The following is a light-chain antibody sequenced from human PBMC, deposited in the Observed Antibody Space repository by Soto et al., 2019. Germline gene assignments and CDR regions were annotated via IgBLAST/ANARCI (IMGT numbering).Light chain of an antibody. J-gene: IGKJ2*01. V-gene: IGKV1-5*01. CDR2: DAT. Sequence: DIQMTQSPSTLSASVGDRVTITCRAGQTIGSWVAWYQQKPGKAPKLVIFDATSLESGVPSRFSGSGSATEFTLTSSSLQPDEFATYCCQQYPSYWSTFGQGTKLEI. CDR1: QTIGSW. CDR3: QQYPSYWST.